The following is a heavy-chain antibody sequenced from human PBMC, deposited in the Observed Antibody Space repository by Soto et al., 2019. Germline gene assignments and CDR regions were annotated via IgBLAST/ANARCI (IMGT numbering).Heavy chain of an antibody. CDR1: GDSIASGVHY. V-gene: IGHV4-30-4*01. CDR2: IYYSGST. CDR3: ARRYCSSTSCYKPFDY. J-gene: IGHJ4*02. Sequence: PSETLPLTCTVSGDSIASGVHYWSWIRQPPWKGLEWIGYIYYSGSTYYNPSLKSRVTISVDTSKNQFSLKLSSVTAADTAVYYCARRYCSSTSCYKPFDYWGQGTLVTVSS. D-gene: IGHD2-2*02.